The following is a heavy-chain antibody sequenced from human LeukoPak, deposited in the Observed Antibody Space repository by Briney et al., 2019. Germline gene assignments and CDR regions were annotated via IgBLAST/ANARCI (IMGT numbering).Heavy chain of an antibody. J-gene: IGHJ4*02. CDR3: TRDRSPGGSYLRPDCWFDY. V-gene: IGHV3-49*04. CDR2: IRSKAYGGTT. CDR1: GFTFGDYV. D-gene: IGHD1-26*01. Sequence: GGSLRLSCTASGFTFGDYVMSWVRQAPGKGLEWVGFIRSKAYGGTTEYAASVKGRFTISRDDSKSIAYLQMNSLKTDDTGVYYCTRDRSPGGSYLRPDCWFDYWGQGTLVTVSS.